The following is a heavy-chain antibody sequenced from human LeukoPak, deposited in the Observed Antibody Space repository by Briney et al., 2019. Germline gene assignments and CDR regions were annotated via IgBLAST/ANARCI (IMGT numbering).Heavy chain of an antibody. J-gene: IGHJ5*02. D-gene: IGHD3-10*01. CDR1: GYTFTGYY. CDR2: INPNSGGT. CDR3: ARVALGYGSGSRFMFDP. V-gene: IGHV1-2*02. Sequence: ASVKVSCKASGYTFTGYYMHWVQQAPGQGLEWMGWINPNSGGTNYAQKFQGRVTMTRDTSISTAYMELSRLRSDDTAVYYCARVALGYGSGSRFMFDPWGQGTLVTVSS.